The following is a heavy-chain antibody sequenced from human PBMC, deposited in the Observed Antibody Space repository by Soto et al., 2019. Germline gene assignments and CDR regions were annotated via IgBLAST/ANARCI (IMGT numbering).Heavy chain of an antibody. V-gene: IGHV4-4*02. Sequence: PSETLSLTCAVSGVSSSSGNWWTWVRQTPQRGLEYIGEIFHDGTANYYPSFERRVAISVDTSKNQFSLKLTSVTAADTAIYFCARLVYDTRLNYMDSDFWGQGALVTVSS. D-gene: IGHD3-10*01. CDR3: ARLVYDTRLNYMDSDF. CDR2: IFHDGTA. CDR1: GVSSSSGNW. J-gene: IGHJ4*02.